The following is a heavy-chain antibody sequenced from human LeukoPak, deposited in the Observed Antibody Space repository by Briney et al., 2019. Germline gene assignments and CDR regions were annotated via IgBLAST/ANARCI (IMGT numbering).Heavy chain of an antibody. CDR1: GGSIRSYY. CDR3: ARHHPRYRGAFDI. CDR2: IYYSGST. Sequence: SETLSLTCTVSGGSIRSYYWGWIRQPPGKGLEWIGYIYYSGSTNYNPSLKSRVTISVDTSKNQFSLKLSSVTAADTAVYYCARHHPRYRGAFDIWGQGTMVTVSS. J-gene: IGHJ3*02. D-gene: IGHD1-1*01. V-gene: IGHV4-59*08.